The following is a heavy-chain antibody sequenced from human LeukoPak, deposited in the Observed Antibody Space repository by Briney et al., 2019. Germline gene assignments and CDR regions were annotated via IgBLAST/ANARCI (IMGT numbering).Heavy chain of an antibody. D-gene: IGHD3-3*01. Sequence: GGSLRLSCAASGFTFSSYGMHWVRQAPGKGLEWVAFIRYDGSNKYYADSVKGRFTISRDNSKNTLYLQMNSLRAEDTAVYYCAKELDRLITIFGVVTGGFDYWGQGTLVTVSS. CDR1: GFTFSSYG. V-gene: IGHV3-30*02. CDR2: IRYDGSNK. CDR3: AKELDRLITIFGVVTGGFDY. J-gene: IGHJ4*02.